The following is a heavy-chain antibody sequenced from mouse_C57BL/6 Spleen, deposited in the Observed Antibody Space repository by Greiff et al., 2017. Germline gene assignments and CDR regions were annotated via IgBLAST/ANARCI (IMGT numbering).Heavy chain of an antibody. CDR2: INPNNGGT. CDR1: GYTFTDYN. Sequence: EVQLQQSGPELVKPGASVKMSCKASGYTFTDYNMHWVKQSHGKSLEWIGYINPNNGGTSYNQKFKGKATLTVNKSSSTAYMELRSLTSEDSAVYYCAREDYGSRRAMDYWGQGTSVTVSS. CDR3: AREDYGSRRAMDY. V-gene: IGHV1-22*01. J-gene: IGHJ4*01. D-gene: IGHD1-1*01.